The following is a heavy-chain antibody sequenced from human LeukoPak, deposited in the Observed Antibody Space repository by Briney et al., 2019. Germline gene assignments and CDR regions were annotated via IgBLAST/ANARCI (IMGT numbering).Heavy chain of an antibody. J-gene: IGHJ3*02. CDR2: INPNSGGT. CDR1: GYSFTGSL. V-gene: IGHV1-2*02. Sequence: GASVKVSCKASGYSFTGSLIHWVRQAPGQGLEWMGLINPNSGGTHYAQKFQGRVTMTRDTSISAVYMELSSPKSDDTAVYYCAREVDAFDIWGQGTMVTVSS. D-gene: IGHD2-15*01. CDR3: AREVDAFDI.